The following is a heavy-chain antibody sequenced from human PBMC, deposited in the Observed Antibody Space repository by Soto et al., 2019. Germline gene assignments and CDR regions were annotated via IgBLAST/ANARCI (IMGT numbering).Heavy chain of an antibody. J-gene: IGHJ6*02. CDR3: GLDRVMRGNSYYYGMDV. D-gene: IGHD2-21*01. CDR1: GGTFSNFA. Sequence: VLLEQSGAEVKKPGSSVKVSCKTSGGTFSNFAISWVRLAPGQGLEWMGVIIPKFSAPTYAQKFQGRVMITADESTSTAFMELMSLRSEDTAVYFCGLDRVMRGNSYYYGMDVWGQGTTVIVSS. CDR2: IIPKFSAP. V-gene: IGHV1-69*12.